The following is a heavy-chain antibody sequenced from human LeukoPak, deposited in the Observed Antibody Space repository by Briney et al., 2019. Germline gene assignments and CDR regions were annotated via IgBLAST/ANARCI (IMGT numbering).Heavy chain of an antibody. CDR3: ASRKLGNDY. Sequence: SETLSLTCTISGGSVSDYCWSWIRQSPGKGLEWIGYIYHTGSTSYSPSLKSRVTISADTSQNQFSLKLSSVTAADAAVYYCASRKLGNDYWGQGTLVTVSS. J-gene: IGHJ4*02. V-gene: IGHV4-59*02. CDR1: GGSVSDYC. CDR2: IYHTGST. D-gene: IGHD7-27*01.